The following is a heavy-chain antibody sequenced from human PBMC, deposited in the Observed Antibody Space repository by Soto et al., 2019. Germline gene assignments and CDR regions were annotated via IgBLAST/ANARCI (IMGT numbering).Heavy chain of an antibody. CDR1: GGTFSSYA. J-gene: IGHJ6*02. CDR3: ARSQGSSTSLEIYYYYYYGMDV. CDR2: IIPISDTT. D-gene: IGHD2-2*01. Sequence: QVQLVQSGAEVKKPGSSVKVSCKASGGTFSSYAISWVRQAPGQGLEWMGGIIPISDTTNFAQKFQGRVTITADDSTSKAYTELSSLRSEDTAVYYCARSQGSSTSLEIYYYYYYGMDVWGQGTTVTVSS. V-gene: IGHV1-69*01.